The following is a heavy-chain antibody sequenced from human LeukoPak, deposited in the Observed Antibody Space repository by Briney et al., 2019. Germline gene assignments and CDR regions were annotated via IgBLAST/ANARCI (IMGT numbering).Heavy chain of an antibody. V-gene: IGHV4-34*09. Sequence: SETLSLTCAVYGVSFSGYYWSWIRQPPGKGLEWIGYINYRGSAYYNPSLKSRVTISVDTSKNQFSLKLTSVTAADTAVYYCARDTVPGDSFDIWGQGTLVTVSS. CDR1: GVSFSGYY. CDR2: INYRGSA. J-gene: IGHJ4*02. D-gene: IGHD3-9*01. CDR3: ARDTVPGDSFDI.